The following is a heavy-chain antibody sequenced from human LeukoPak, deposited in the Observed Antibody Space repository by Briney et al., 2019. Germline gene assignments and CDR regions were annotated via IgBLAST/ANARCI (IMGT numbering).Heavy chain of an antibody. Sequence: ASVKVSCKASGYTFTSYDINWVRQATGQGLEWMGWMNPNSGNTGYAQKFQGRVTMTRDTSIGTAYMELSRLRSDDTAVYYCARSLYYYDSSGYLSWGQGTMVTVSS. D-gene: IGHD3-22*01. CDR3: ARSLYYYDSSGYLS. J-gene: IGHJ3*01. CDR1: GYTFTSYD. V-gene: IGHV1-8*01. CDR2: MNPNSGNT.